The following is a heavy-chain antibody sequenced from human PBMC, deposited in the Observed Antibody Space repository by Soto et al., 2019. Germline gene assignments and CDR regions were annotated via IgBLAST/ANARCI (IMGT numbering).Heavy chain of an antibody. Sequence: RGESLKISCKGSGYSFTSYWIGWVRQMPGKGLEWMGIIYPGDSDTRYSPSFQGQVTISADKSISTAYLQWSSLKASDTAMYYCARRAKLERGYYYYGMDVWGQGTTVTVSS. CDR2: IYPGDSDT. V-gene: IGHV5-51*01. CDR1: GYSFTSYW. D-gene: IGHD1-1*01. J-gene: IGHJ6*02. CDR3: ARRAKLERGYYYYGMDV.